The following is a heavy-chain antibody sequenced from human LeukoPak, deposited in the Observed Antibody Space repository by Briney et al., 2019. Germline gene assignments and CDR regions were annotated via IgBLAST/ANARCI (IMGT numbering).Heavy chain of an antibody. Sequence: SETLSLTYTVSGGSISSSSYYWGWIRQPPGKGLEWIGSIYYSGSTYYNPSLKSRVTISVDTSKNQFSLKLSSVTAADTAVYYCARHEEMITFGGVIASYYFDYWGQGTLVTVSS. J-gene: IGHJ4*02. CDR1: GGSISSSSYY. V-gene: IGHV4-39*01. D-gene: IGHD3-16*02. CDR2: IYYSGST. CDR3: ARHEEMITFGGVIASYYFDY.